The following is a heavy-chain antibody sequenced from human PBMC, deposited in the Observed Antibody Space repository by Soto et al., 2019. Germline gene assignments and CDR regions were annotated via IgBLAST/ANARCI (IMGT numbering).Heavy chain of an antibody. Sequence: QVQLQQWGAGLLKPSETLSLTCAVYGGSFSGYYWSWIRQPPGKGLEWIGEINHSGSTNYNPPLKSRVTISVDTSKNQFSLKLSSVTAADTAVYYCARGRTVVVVVAATDWFDPWGQGTLVTVSS. J-gene: IGHJ5*02. CDR2: INHSGST. D-gene: IGHD2-15*01. V-gene: IGHV4-34*01. CDR1: GGSFSGYY. CDR3: ARGRTVVVVVAATDWFDP.